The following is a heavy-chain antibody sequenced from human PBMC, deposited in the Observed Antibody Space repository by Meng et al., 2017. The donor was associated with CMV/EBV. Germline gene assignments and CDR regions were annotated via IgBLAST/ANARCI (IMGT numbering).Heavy chain of an antibody. CDR2: INPNSGGT. CDR3: ARDWVVPAALDY. D-gene: IGHD2-2*01. CDR1: GHTFTGYY. Sequence: ASVKVSCKASGHTFTGYYMHWVRQAPGQGLEWMGWINPNSGGTNYAQKFQGRVTMTRDTSISTAYMELSRLRSDDTAVYYCARDWVVPAALDYWGQGTLVTVSS. V-gene: IGHV1-2*02. J-gene: IGHJ4*02.